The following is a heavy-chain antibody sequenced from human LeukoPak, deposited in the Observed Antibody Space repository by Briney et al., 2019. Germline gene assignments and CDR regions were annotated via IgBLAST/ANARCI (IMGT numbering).Heavy chain of an antibody. J-gene: IGHJ4*02. CDR3: ARAPLYDFALI. CDR2: IYHSGST. D-gene: IGHD3-3*01. Sequence: SETLPLTCAVSGGSISSGGYSWSWIRQPPGKGLEWIGYIYHSGSTYYNPPLKSRVTISVDRSKNQFSLKLSSVTAADTAVYYCARAPLYDFALIWGQGTLVTVSS. CDR1: GGSISSGGYS. V-gene: IGHV4-30-2*01.